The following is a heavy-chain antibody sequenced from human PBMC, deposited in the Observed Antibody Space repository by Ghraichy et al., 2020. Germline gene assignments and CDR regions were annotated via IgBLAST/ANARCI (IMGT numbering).Heavy chain of an antibody. V-gene: IGHV1-46*01. J-gene: IGHJ5*02. CDR1: GYTFTSYY. Sequence: ASLKVSCKASGYTFTSYYMHWVRQAPGQGLEWMGIINPSGGSTSYAQKFQGRVTMTRDTSTSTVYMELSSLRSEDTAVYYWARGPGEGSGSDIQGAFWFDPWGQGTLVTVSS. D-gene: IGHD6-13*01. CDR3: ARGPGEGSGSDIQGAFWFDP. CDR2: INPSGGST.